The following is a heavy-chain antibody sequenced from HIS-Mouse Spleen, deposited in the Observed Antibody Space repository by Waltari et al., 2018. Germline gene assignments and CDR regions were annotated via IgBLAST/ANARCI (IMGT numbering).Heavy chain of an antibody. Sequence: QVQLQESGPGLVKPSETLSLTCTVSGGSISSYYWSWIRQPAGKGLEWIGRTYTSGSTNYNPPLKSRVTMSVDTSKNQFSLKLSSVTAADTAVYYCARDFHDFWSGYYGGDKKHDAFDIWGQGTMVTVSS. CDR1: GGSISSYY. V-gene: IGHV4-4*07. CDR2: TYTSGST. D-gene: IGHD3-3*01. J-gene: IGHJ3*02. CDR3: ARDFHDFWSGYYGGDKKHDAFDI.